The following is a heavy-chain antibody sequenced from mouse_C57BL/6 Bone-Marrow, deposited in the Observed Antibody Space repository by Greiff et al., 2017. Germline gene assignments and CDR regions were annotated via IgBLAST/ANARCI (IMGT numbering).Heavy chain of an antibody. J-gene: IGHJ1*03. CDR2: INPYNGDT. CDR3: ARLLTTVPYWYFDV. Sequence: EVKLVESGPELVKPGDSVKISCKASGYSFTGYFMNWVMQSHGKSLEWIGRINPYNGDTFYNQKFKGKATLTVDKSSSTAHMELRSLTSEDSAVYYCARLLTTVPYWYFDVWGTGTTVTVSS. V-gene: IGHV1-20*01. CDR1: GYSFTGYF. D-gene: IGHD1-1*01.